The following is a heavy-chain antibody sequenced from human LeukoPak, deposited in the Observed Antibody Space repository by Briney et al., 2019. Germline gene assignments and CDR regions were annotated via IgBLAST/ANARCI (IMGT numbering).Heavy chain of an antibody. CDR2: IDHSGST. Sequence: SETLSLTCAAYGGSFSGYYWSWIRQPPGKGLEWIGEIDHSGSTNYNPSLKSRVTISVDTSKNQFSLKLSSVTAADTAVYYCASQSSGWIDYWGQGTLVTVSS. J-gene: IGHJ4*02. D-gene: IGHD6-19*01. CDR1: GGSFSGYY. V-gene: IGHV4-34*01. CDR3: ASQSSGWIDY.